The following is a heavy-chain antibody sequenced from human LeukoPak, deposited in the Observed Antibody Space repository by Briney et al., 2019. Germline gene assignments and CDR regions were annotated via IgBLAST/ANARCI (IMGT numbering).Heavy chain of an antibody. Sequence: GGSLRLSCVVSGFSFSDSYMTWLRQTPGKGLETLAYISPSSHDIYYADSVKGRFTISRDNAKTSLYLQMNSLGPDDTALYYCSTDPRLLTYWGHGTLVTVSS. CDR2: ISPSSHDI. CDR3: STDPRLLTY. V-gene: IGHV3-11*01. D-gene: IGHD2-8*01. J-gene: IGHJ4*01. CDR1: GFSFSDSY.